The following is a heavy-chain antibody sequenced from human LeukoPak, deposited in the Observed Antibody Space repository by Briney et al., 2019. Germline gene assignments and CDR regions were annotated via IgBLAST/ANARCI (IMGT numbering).Heavy chain of an antibody. CDR2: IYYSGST. D-gene: IGHD3-22*01. CDR3: ARVGYDSSGYYYRLNFDY. CDR1: GGSNSSYY. Sequence: PSETLSLTCTVSGGSNSSYYWSWIRQPPGKGLEWIGYIYYSGSTNYNPSLKSRVTISVDTSKNQFSLKLSSVTAADTAVYYCARVGYDSSGYYYRLNFDYWGQGTLVTVSS. J-gene: IGHJ4*02. V-gene: IGHV4-59*01.